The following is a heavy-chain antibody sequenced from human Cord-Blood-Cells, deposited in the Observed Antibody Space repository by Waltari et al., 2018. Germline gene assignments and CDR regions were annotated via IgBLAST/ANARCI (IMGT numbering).Heavy chain of an antibody. D-gene: IGHD3-9*01. CDR2: IYYSGGT. J-gene: IGHJ4*02. CDR1: GGSISSSSYY. V-gene: IGHV4-39*01. Sequence: QLQLQESGPGLVKPSETLSLTCTVSGGSISSSSYYWGWIRQPPGKGLGWIGSIYYSGGTSYNPSLKSRVTISVDTSKNQFSLKLSSVTAADTAVYYCARHRAPYYDILTGYYDYWGQGTLVTVSS. CDR3: ARHRAPYYDILTGYYDY.